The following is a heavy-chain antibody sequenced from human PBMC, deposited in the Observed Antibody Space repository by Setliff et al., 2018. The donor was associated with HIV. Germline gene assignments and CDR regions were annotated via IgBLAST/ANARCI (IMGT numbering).Heavy chain of an antibody. Sequence: LPETLSLTCTVSGDSISSYYWSWIRQPPGKELEWIGYIYSTGDSNYNPSLKSRVTMAVDTSKNQFSLKLTSVTAADTAVYYCARYRRPPYYLDYWGQGTLVTVSS. D-gene: IGHD3-16*02. CDR3: ARYRRPPYYLDY. J-gene: IGHJ4*02. CDR1: GDSISSYY. CDR2: IYSTGDS. V-gene: IGHV4-4*09.